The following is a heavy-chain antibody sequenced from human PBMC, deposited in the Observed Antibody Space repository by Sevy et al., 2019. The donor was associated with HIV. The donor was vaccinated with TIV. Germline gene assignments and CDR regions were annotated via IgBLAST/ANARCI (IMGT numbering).Heavy chain of an antibody. V-gene: IGHV1-69*13. J-gene: IGHJ6*02. CDR1: GGTFSSYA. CDR2: IIPIFGTA. D-gene: IGHD3-3*01. CDR3: ARDSPNYDFWSGYPSKSYYYGMDV. Sequence: ASVKVSCKASGGTFSSYAISWVRQAPGQGLEWMGGIIPIFGTANYAQKFQGRVTITADESTSTAYMELSSLRSEDTAVYYCARDSPNYDFWSGYPSKSYYYGMDVWGQGTTVTVSS.